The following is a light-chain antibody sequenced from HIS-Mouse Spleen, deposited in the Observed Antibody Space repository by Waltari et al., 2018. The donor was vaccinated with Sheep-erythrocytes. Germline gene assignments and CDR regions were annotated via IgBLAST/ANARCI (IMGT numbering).Light chain of an antibody. Sequence: SYELTQPPSVSVSPGQPARITCSGDALPKKYASWYQQKSGQAPVLVIDEDSKRTSGIPERFSGSSSGTMATLTISGAQVEDEADYYCYSTDSSGNHWVFGGGTKLTVL. CDR2: EDS. J-gene: IGLJ3*02. CDR3: YSTDSSGNHWV. V-gene: IGLV3-10*01. CDR1: ALPKKY.